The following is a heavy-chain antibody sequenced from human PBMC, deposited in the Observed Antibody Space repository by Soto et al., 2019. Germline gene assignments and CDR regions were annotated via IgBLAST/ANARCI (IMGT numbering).Heavy chain of an antibody. CDR3: ARGMTPPGAPAWYYFDS. D-gene: IGHD2-8*02. CDR2: FSLSGTT. V-gene: IGHV4-4*07. CDR1: GASITGTSY. Sequence: QVQLQESGPGLMKPSETLSLTCTVSGASITGTSYWSWIRQPAGKGLEWIGRFSLSGTTNYNPSRSSRVTMSAAVSKNQFSLRRSSVTAADTALYYCARGMTPPGAPAWYYFDSWGQGTLVTVSS. J-gene: IGHJ4*02.